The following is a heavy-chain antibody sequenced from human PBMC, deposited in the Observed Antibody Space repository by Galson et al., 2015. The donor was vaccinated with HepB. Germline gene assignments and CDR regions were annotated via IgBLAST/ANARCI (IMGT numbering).Heavy chain of an antibody. Sequence: SVKDSCKASGYMFTSYYTNWVRQAPGQGLEWMGIIKSSGGSTSYAQKFQGRVTVTRDTSTSTAYLQWSSLKASDTAMYYCARSVSAAIKYAFDIWGQGTMVTVSS. CDR1: GYMFTSYY. CDR3: ARSVSAAIKYAFDI. J-gene: IGHJ3*02. V-gene: IGHV1-46*01. CDR2: IKSSGGST. D-gene: IGHD2-2*01.